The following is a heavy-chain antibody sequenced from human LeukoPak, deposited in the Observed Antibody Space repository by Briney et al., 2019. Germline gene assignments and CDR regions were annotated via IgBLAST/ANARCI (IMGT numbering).Heavy chain of an antibody. J-gene: IGHJ6*04. Sequence: GGSLRLSCAASGFTFSDYYMSWIRQAPGKGLEWVSAISGSGGSTYYADSVKGRFTISRDNSKNTLYLQMNSLRAEDTAVYYCAGEGEVLRYFDWLVDYGMHVWGKGTTVTVSS. CDR3: AGEGEVLRYFDWLVDYGMHV. CDR2: ISGSGGST. V-gene: IGHV3-23*01. CDR1: GFTFSDYY. D-gene: IGHD3-9*01.